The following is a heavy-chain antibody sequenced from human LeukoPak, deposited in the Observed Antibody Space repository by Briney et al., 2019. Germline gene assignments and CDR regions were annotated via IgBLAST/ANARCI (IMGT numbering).Heavy chain of an antibody. CDR2: TYYGSKWSN. J-gene: IGHJ4*02. Sequence: SQTLSLTCVISGDSVSSNGVAWNWVRQTPSRGLEWLGRTYYGSKWSNDYALSVKSRITINPDTSKNQFSLQLNSVTPEDTAVYYCTRGRNSAFDYWGQGTLVTVSS. D-gene: IGHD1-14*01. V-gene: IGHV6-1*01. CDR3: TRGRNSAFDY. CDR1: GDSVSSNGVA.